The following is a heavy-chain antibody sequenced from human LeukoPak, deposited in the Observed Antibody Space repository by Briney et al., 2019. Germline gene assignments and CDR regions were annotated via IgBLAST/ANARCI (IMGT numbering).Heavy chain of an antibody. V-gene: IGHV4-38-2*01. CDR2: VYHTGTT. D-gene: IGHD2-8*01. J-gene: IGHJ4*02. Sequence: SETLSLTCAVSVYSISSGYYWGWIRQPPGKGLEWIGNVYHTGTTYYNPSLKSRLTISVDTSKNQFSLKLRSVTAADTAVYYCARVHNATLKGGFDYWGQGTLVTVSS. CDR1: VYSISSGYY. CDR3: ARVHNATLKGGFDY.